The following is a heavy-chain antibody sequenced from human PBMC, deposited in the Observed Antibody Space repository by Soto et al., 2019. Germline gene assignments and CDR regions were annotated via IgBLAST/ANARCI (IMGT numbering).Heavy chain of an antibody. V-gene: IGHV1-69*13. D-gene: IGHD2-15*01. CDR3: ARRGRIASNWFDP. J-gene: IGHJ5*02. CDR1: GGTFSSYA. CDR2: IIPIFGTA. Sequence: SVKVSCKASGGTFSSYAISWVRQAPGQGLEWMGGIIPIFGTANYAQKFQGRVTITADESTSTAYMELSSLRSEDTAVYYCARRGRIASNWFDPWGQGTLVTVSS.